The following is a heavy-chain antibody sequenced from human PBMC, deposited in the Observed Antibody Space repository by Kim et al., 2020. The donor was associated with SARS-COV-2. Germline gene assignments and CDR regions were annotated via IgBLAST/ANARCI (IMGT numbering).Heavy chain of an antibody. CDR3: ARDPYYIWGSYLLDY. D-gene: IGHD3-16*02. Sequence: ASVKVSCKASGYTFTGYYMHWVRQAPGQGLEWMGRINPNSGGTNYAQKFQGRVTMTRDTSISTAYMELSRLRSDDTAVYYCARDPYYIWGSYLLDYWGQGTLVTVSS. V-gene: IGHV1-2*06. CDR1: GYTFTGYY. J-gene: IGHJ4*02. CDR2: INPNSGGT.